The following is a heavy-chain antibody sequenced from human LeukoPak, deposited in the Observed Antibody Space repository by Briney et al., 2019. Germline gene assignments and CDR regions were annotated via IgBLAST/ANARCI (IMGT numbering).Heavy chain of an antibody. CDR2: IKGGGGSK. J-gene: IGHJ4*02. V-gene: IGHV3-7*03. Sequence: GGSLRLSCAASGFTFSNYWMSWVRQAPGKGLEWVANIKGGGGSKYYMDSVKGRFTISRDNAKSSLYLQMNTLRAEDTAVYYCATSHDSSGTDWGQGTLVTVSS. CDR3: ATSHDSSGTD. D-gene: IGHD3-22*01. CDR1: GFTFSNYW.